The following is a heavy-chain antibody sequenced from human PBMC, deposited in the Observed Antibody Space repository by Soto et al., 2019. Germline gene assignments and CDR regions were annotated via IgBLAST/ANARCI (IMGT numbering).Heavy chain of an antibody. CDR1: GFDFTYYA. CDR3: AKDEGVGGTLGLFDY. CDR2: MSSDGSKI. J-gene: IGHJ4*02. Sequence: QVQLVESGGGAVQPGESLRLSCVASGFDFTYYAMHRVRQAPGKGLESVAVMSSDGSKIHHTDSVKGRFTISRDNSKNTLYLQMNCLRKEDTAVYFCAKDEGVGGTLGLFDYWGQGTLVSVSS. V-gene: IGHV3-30*18. D-gene: IGHD1-26*01.